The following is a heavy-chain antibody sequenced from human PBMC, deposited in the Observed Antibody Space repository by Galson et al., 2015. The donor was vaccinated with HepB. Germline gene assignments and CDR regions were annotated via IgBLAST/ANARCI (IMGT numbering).Heavy chain of an antibody. J-gene: IGHJ6*02. D-gene: IGHD3-22*01. CDR1: GDSVSSSTAA. CDR2: TYYRSKWCN. Sequence: CAISGDSVSSSTAAWNWIRQSPSRGLEWLGRTYYRSKWCNDYAVSVKSRITINPDTSKNQFSLQLSSVTPDDTAVYYCARDSFYDNTGYPVPRNFGVDVWGQGTTVTVS. CDR3: ARDSFYDNTGYPVPRNFGVDV. V-gene: IGHV6-1*01.